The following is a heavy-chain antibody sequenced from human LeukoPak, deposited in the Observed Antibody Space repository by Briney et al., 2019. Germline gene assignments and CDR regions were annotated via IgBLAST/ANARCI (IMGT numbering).Heavy chain of an antibody. J-gene: IGHJ4*02. CDR3: ARELLVDTAMVN. Sequence: PGGSLRLSCAASGFTFDDYAMYWVRQAPGKGLEWVSGISWNSGNIGYADSVKGRFTISRDNAKNSLYLQMNSLRPEDMALYYCARELLVDTAMVNWGQETLVTVSS. D-gene: IGHD5-18*01. V-gene: IGHV3-9*03. CDR2: ISWNSGNI. CDR1: GFTFDDYA.